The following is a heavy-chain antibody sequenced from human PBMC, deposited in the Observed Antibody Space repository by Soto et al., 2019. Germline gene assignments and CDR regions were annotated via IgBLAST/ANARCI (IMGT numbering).Heavy chain of an antibody. CDR3: ARDWTLLKRLRLGELSSPFDY. CDR1: GFTFSSYG. Sequence: PGRSLRRSCAASGFTFSSYGMHWVRQAPGKGLEWVAVIWYDGSNKYYADSVKGRFTISRDNSKNKLYLQMNSLRAEDTAVYYCARDWTLLKRLRLGELSSPFDYWGQGTLVNVSS. J-gene: IGHJ4*02. V-gene: IGHV3-33*01. D-gene: IGHD3-16*02. CDR2: IWYDGSNK.